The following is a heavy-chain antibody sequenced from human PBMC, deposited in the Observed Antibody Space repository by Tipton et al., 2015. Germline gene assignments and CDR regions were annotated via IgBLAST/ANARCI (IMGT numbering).Heavy chain of an antibody. Sequence: TLSLTCTVSGGSMTNYYWSWIRQPPGKGLEWIGNIFFSGATNYNPSLESRVTITVETAKNQFSLTVSSVTAADTAVYYCARLGRWLQAPFDNWGQGSLVTAS. CDR2: IFFSGAT. D-gene: IGHD5-24*01. V-gene: IGHV4-59*01. CDR1: GGSMTNYY. J-gene: IGHJ4*02. CDR3: ARLGRWLQAPFDN.